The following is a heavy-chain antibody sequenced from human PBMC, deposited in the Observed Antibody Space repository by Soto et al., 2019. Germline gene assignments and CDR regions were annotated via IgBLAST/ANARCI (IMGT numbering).Heavy chain of an antibody. Sequence: SGGSLRLSCAASGFTFTYYGMRWVRQAPGKGLEWVAILNQDGSEKNCVDSVKGRFTISRDNAKNTVYLQLNSLRAEDTAVYYCARDRFIGTYYVKGVTYGFDPWGQGALVTVSS. CDR3: ARDRFIGTYYVKGVTYGFDP. V-gene: IGHV3-7*03. J-gene: IGHJ5*02. D-gene: IGHD1-26*01. CDR2: LNQDGSEK. CDR1: GFTFTYYG.